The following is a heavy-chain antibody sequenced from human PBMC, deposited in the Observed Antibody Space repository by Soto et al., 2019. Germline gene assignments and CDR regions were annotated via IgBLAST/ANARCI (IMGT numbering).Heavy chain of an antibody. V-gene: IGHV3-74*01. Sequence: EVQLVESGGGLVQPGGSLRLSCAASGFPFGSYWMHWVRQAPGKGLMWVSRINTDGSRTTYADSVEGRFAISRDNAKNTVYLQMNSLRAEDTAVYYCARVKSGSYDWFDPWGQGTLVTVS. CDR2: INTDGSRT. J-gene: IGHJ5*02. CDR1: GFPFGSYW. D-gene: IGHD3-10*01. CDR3: ARVKSGSYDWFDP.